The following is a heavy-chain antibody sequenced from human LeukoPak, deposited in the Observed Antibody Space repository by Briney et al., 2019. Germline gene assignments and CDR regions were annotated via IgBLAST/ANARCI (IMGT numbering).Heavy chain of an antibody. CDR2: IYSGGST. V-gene: IGHV3-53*01. CDR1: GFTVSSNY. CDR3: ARVDTAMDTDY. D-gene: IGHD5-18*01. J-gene: IGHJ4*02. Sequence: GGSLRLSCAASGFTVSSNYMSWVRQAPGKGLEWVSVIYSGGSTYYADSVKGRFTISRDNSKITMYLQMNSLRAEDTAVYYCARVDTAMDTDYWGQGTLVTVSS.